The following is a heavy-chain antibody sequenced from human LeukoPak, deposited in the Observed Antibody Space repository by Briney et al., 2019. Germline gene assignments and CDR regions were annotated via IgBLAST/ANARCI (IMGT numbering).Heavy chain of an antibody. CDR3: ARDSSSLEDGDAFDI. CDR2: IIPIFGTA. V-gene: IGHV1-69*06. J-gene: IGHJ3*02. Sequence: ASVKVSCKASGGTFSSYAISWVRQAPGQGLEWMGGIIPIFGTANYAQKFQGRVTITADKSTSTAYMELSSLRSEDTAVYYCARDSSSLEDGDAFDIWGQGTMVTVSS. CDR1: GGTFSSYA. D-gene: IGHD6-6*01.